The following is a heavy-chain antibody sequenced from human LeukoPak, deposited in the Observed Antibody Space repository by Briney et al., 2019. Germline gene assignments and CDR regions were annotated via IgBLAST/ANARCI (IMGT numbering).Heavy chain of an antibody. CDR2: ISWNSGSI. D-gene: IGHD2-15*01. CDR3: AKDSRILSYYMDV. Sequence: PGRSLSLSCAASGFTFDDYAMHWVRQAPGKGLEWVSGISWNSGSIGYADSVKGRFTISRDNAKNSLYLQMNSLRAEDTALYYCAKDSRILSYYMDVWGKGTTVTVSS. CDR1: GFTFDDYA. J-gene: IGHJ6*03. V-gene: IGHV3-9*01.